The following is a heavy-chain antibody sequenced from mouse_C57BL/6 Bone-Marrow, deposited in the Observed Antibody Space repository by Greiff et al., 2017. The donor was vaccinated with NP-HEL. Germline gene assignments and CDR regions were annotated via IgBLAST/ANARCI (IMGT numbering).Heavy chain of an antibody. CDR3: ARWDYYGSSPPWYFDV. CDR2: IYPGSGST. V-gene: IGHV1-55*01. J-gene: IGHJ1*03. D-gene: IGHD1-1*01. CDR1: GYTFTSYW. Sequence: QVQLQQPGAELVKPGASVKMSCKASGYTFTSYWITWVKQRPGQGLEWIGDIYPGSGSTNYNEKFKSKATLTVDTSSSTAYMQLSSLTSEDSAVYHCARWDYYGSSPPWYFDVWGTGTTVTVSS.